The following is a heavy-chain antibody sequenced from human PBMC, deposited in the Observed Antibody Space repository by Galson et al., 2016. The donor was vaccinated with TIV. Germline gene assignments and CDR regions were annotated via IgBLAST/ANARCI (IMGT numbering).Heavy chain of an antibody. J-gene: IGHJ4*02. CDR1: GFTFNSFA. V-gene: IGHV3-23*01. CDR2: ISATGGST. Sequence: SLRLSCAASGFTFNSFAMSWVRQAPGKGLEWVSFISATGGSTYYADSVKGRFTNSRHYSKNTVYLQMNSLRAEDTAVYYCAREVPYFDCWGQGTLVTVSS. CDR3: AREVPYFDC.